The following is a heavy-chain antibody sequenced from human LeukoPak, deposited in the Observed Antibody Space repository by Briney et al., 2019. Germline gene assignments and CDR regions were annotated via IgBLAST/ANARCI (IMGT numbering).Heavy chain of an antibody. Sequence: LRLSCAASGFTFSSYAMSWVRQAPGKGLEWIGYIYYSGSTYYNPFLKSRVTISVDTSKNQFSLKLSSVTAADTAVYYCARDRLIQGHCSSTSCYNDYWGQGTLVTVSS. CDR3: ARDRLIQGHCSSTSCYNDY. D-gene: IGHD2-2*02. J-gene: IGHJ4*02. CDR1: GFTFSSYA. CDR2: IYYSGST. V-gene: IGHV4-30-4*08.